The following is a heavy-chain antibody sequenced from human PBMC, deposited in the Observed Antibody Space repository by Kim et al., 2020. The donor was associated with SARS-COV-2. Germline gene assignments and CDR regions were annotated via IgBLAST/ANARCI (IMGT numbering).Heavy chain of an antibody. V-gene: IGHV3-64*01. CDR2: ISSNGGST. CDR1: GFTFSSYA. CDR3: ARVARRWLQLGAFDI. Sequence: GGSLRLSCAASGFTFSSYAMYWVRQAPGKGLEYVSAISSNGGSTYYANSVKGRFTISRDNAKNTLYLQMGSLRVEDMAVYYCARVARRWLQLGAFDIWGQGTMVTVSS. D-gene: IGHD5-12*01. J-gene: IGHJ3*02.